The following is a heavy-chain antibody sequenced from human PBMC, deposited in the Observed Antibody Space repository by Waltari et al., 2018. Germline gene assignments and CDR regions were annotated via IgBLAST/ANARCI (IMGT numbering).Heavy chain of an antibody. J-gene: IGHJ6*02. D-gene: IGHD6-13*01. Sequence: QVQLVQSGAEVKKPGSSVKVSCKASGGTFSSYAISWVRQAPGQGLEWMGRSIPILGIANYAQKFQGRVTITADKSTSTAYMELSSLRSEDTAVYYCARVFFPIAAARNRYYYYGMDVWGQGTTVTVSS. V-gene: IGHV1-69*09. CDR1: GGTFSSYA. CDR2: SIPILGIA. CDR3: ARVFFPIAAARNRYYYYGMDV.